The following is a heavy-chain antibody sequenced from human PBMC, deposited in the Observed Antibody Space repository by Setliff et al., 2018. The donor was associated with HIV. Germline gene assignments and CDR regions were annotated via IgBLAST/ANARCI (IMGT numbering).Heavy chain of an antibody. J-gene: IGHJ4*02. D-gene: IGHD3-9*01. CDR3: ARDRHYDTLTGFPYFDY. Sequence: GGSLRLSCAASGFTFRNYKMNWVRQAPGKGLEWVSSINIGRGDKFYADSVKGRFTISRDNSKSTQYLQMNSLRTEDTAVYYCARDRHYDTLTGFPYFDYWGQGTLVTVSS. CDR2: INIGRGDK. V-gene: IGHV3-21*01. CDR1: GFTFRNYK.